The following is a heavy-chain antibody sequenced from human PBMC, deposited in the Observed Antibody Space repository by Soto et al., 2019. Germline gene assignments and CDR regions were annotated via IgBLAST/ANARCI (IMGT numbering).Heavy chain of an antibody. CDR3: AKRQQLVFNLYGMDV. D-gene: IGHD6-13*01. CDR2: ISYDGSNK. CDR1: GFTFSSYG. Sequence: QVQLVESGGGVVQPGRSLRLSCAASGFTFSSYGMHCVRQAPGKGLEWVAVISYDGSNKYYADSVKGRFTISRDNSKNTLYLQMNSLRAEDTAVYYCAKRQQLVFNLYGMDVWGQGTTVTVSS. V-gene: IGHV3-30*18. J-gene: IGHJ6*02.